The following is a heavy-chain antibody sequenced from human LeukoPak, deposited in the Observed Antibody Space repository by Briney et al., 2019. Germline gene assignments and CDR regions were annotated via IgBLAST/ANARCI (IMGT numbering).Heavy chain of an antibody. V-gene: IGHV4-34*01. D-gene: IGHD5-24*01. CDR1: GGSFSGYY. CDR3: ARGGRWLQSFFDY. CDR2: INHSGST. Sequence: SETLSLTCAVYGGSFSGYYWSWIRQPPGKGLEWIGEINHSGSTNYNPSLKSRVTISVDTSKNQFSLKLSSVTAADTAVYYCARGGRWLQSFFDYWGQGTLVTVSS. J-gene: IGHJ4*02.